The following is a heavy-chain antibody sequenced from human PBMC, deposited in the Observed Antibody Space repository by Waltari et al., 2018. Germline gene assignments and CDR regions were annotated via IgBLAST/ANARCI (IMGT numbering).Heavy chain of an antibody. CDR2: INSDGSGT. V-gene: IGHV3-74*01. Sequence: EVQLVESGGGLVQPGGSLRLSCAASGFTFSSSWMHWVRQAPGKGLVWVSRINSDGSGTSYADSVKGRFTISRDNAKNTLYLQMNSLRAEDTAVYYCGRREGSVTMVRGIDYWGQGTLVTVSS. D-gene: IGHD3-10*01. CDR1: GFTFSSSW. CDR3: GRREGSVTMVRGIDY. J-gene: IGHJ4*02.